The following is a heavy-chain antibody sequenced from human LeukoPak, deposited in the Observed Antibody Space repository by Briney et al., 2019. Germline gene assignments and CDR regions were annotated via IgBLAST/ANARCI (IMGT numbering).Heavy chain of an antibody. D-gene: IGHD6-13*01. CDR3: ARDDRPPHSSSWPNTDY. V-gene: IGHV4-34*01. CDR1: GGSFSGYY. CDR2: INHSGST. J-gene: IGHJ4*02. Sequence: SETLSLTCAVYGGSFSGYYWSWIRQPPGKGLEWIGEINHSGSTNYNPSLKSRVTISVDTSKNQFSLKLSSVTAADTAVYYCARDDRPPHSSSWPNTDYWGQGTLVTVSS.